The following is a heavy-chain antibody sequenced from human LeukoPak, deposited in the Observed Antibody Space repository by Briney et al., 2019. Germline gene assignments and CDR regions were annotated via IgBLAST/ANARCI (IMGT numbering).Heavy chain of an antibody. Sequence: SGTLSLTCTVSGYSISSGYYWGWIRQPPGKGLEWIGSIYHSGSTYYNPSLKSRVTISVDTSKNQFSLKLSSVTAADTAVYYCARTVPWFGQLSNYFDYWGQGTLVTVSS. CDR1: GYSISSGYY. J-gene: IGHJ4*02. V-gene: IGHV4-38-2*02. CDR3: ARTVPWFGQLSNYFDY. D-gene: IGHD3-10*01. CDR2: IYHSGST.